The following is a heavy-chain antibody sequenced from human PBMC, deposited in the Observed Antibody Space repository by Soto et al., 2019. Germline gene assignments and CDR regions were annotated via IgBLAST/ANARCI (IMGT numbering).Heavy chain of an antibody. Sequence: EVQLVESGGGLVKPGESLRVSCAASGFTFSYYSLHWFRQAPGKGLEWVSSISGSSTYIYYADRVKGRFTISRDNAKNSLYLRMDSLRAEDTAVYYCARGDGTGLYNSGWAPRYWGQGTLVTVSS. D-gene: IGHD6-19*01. CDR3: ARGDGTGLYNSGWAPRY. CDR2: ISGSSTYI. V-gene: IGHV3-21*04. CDR1: GFTFSYYS. J-gene: IGHJ4*02.